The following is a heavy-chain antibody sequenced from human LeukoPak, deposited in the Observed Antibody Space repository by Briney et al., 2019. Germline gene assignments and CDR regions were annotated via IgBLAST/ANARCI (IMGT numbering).Heavy chain of an antibody. D-gene: IGHD4-11*01. CDR2: IPFDGSDN. J-gene: IGHJ4*01. V-gene: IGHV3-30*02. CDR3: AKDGGNYEFDY. Sequence: GGSLRLSCVVSGLTFSDYGMHWVRQTPGKGLEWVAFIPFDGSDNYYRDSVKGRFTISRDDSKNTLFLQMNSLRPEDTAVYYCAKDGGNYEFDYWGQGTLVIVSA. CDR1: GLTFSDYG.